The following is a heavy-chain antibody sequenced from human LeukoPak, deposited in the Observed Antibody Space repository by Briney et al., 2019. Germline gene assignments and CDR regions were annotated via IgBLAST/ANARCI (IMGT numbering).Heavy chain of an antibody. D-gene: IGHD3-10*01. CDR1: GASISSTTYY. CDR2: IYYSGSA. CDR3: AGDYGGGSIGDY. Sequence: PSETLSLTCTVSGASISSTTYYWGWIRQPPGKGLEWIGSIYYSGSAYYNPSVKSRVDISVDTSKNQFSLKLRSVTAADTAVYYCAGDYGGGSIGDYGSQGTLVTVSS. J-gene: IGHJ4*02. V-gene: IGHV4-39*02.